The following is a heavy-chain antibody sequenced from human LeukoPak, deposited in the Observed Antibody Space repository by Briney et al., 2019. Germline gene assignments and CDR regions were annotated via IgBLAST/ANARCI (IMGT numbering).Heavy chain of an antibody. V-gene: IGHV1-46*01. J-gene: IGHJ6*02. CDR1: GYTFTSYY. CDR3: ARSVIPLGMDV. Sequence: EASVKVSCTASGYTFTSYYMHWVRQAPGRGLEWMGIINPSGGSTSYAQKFQGRVTMTRDTSTSTVYMELSSLRSEDTAVYYCARSVIPLGMDVWGQGTTVTVSS. D-gene: IGHD2-21*01. CDR2: INPSGGST.